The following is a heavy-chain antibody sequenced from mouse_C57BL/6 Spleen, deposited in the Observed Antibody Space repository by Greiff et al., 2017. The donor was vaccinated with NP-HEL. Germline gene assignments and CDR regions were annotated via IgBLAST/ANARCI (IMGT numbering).Heavy chain of an antibody. Sequence: VQLQQSGPELVKPGASVKISCKASGYTFTDYYMNWVKQSHGKSLEWIGDINPNNGGTSYNQKFKGKATLTVDKSSSTAYMELRSLTSEDSAVYYCAREGYGNYVYFDYWGQGTTLTVSS. CDR2: INPNNGGT. D-gene: IGHD2-1*01. V-gene: IGHV1-26*01. CDR1: GYTFTDYY. CDR3: AREGYGNYVYFDY. J-gene: IGHJ2*01.